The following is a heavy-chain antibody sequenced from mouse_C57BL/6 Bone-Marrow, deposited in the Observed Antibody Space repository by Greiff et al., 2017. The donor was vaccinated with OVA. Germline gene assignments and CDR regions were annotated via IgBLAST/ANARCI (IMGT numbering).Heavy chain of an antibody. V-gene: IGHV1-69*01. Sequence: VQLQQPGAELVMPGASVKLSCKASGYTFTSYWMHWVKQRPGQGLEWIGTIDPSDSYTNYNQKFKGKSTLTVDKSSSTAYMQLSSLTSEDSAVDYCARGGYPAWFAYWGQGTLVTVSA. J-gene: IGHJ3*01. CDR1: GYTFTSYW. CDR3: ARGGYPAWFAY. D-gene: IGHD2-2*01. CDR2: IDPSDSYT.